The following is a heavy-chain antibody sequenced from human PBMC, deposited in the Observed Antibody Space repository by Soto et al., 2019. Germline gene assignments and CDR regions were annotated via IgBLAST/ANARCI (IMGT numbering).Heavy chain of an antibody. V-gene: IGHV2-5*02. J-gene: IGHJ4*02. Sequence: SGPTLVNPTQTLTLTCTFSGFSLSTSGVGVGWIRQPPGKALEWLALIYWDDDKRYSPSLKSRLTITKDTSKNQVVPTMTNMDPVDTATYYCAHRRATVRWLLKEGYFDYWGQGTLVTVSS. D-gene: IGHD2-15*01. CDR2: IYWDDDK. CDR3: AHRRATVRWLLKEGYFDY. CDR1: GFSLSTSGVG.